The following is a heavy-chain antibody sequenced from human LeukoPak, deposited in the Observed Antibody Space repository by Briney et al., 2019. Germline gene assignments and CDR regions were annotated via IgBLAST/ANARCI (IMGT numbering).Heavy chain of an antibody. V-gene: IGHV3-74*01. CDR2: ITSDGIST. CDR3: VRPWNY. D-gene: IGHD1-1*01. CDR1: GFTFSSYW. J-gene: IGHJ4*02. Sequence: GGSLRLSCAASGFTFSSYWMYWVRQAPGMGLVWVSRITSDGISTSYADSVKGRFTISRNNAKNTLYLQMNSLRAEDTAVYFCVRPWNYWGEGALVTVSS.